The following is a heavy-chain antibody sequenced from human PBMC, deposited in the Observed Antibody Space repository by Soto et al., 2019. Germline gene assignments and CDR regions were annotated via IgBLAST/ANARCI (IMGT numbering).Heavy chain of an antibody. CDR3: ASNLVGATDADY. Sequence: QVQLVQSGAEVKKPGASVKVSCKASGYTFTSYYMHWVRQAPGQGPEWMGIINPSGGSTSYAQKFQGRVTMTRDTSTSTVYMELSSLRSEDTAVYYCASNLVGATDADYWGQGTLVTVSS. D-gene: IGHD1-26*01. J-gene: IGHJ4*02. CDR2: INPSGGST. CDR1: GYTFTSYY. V-gene: IGHV1-46*01.